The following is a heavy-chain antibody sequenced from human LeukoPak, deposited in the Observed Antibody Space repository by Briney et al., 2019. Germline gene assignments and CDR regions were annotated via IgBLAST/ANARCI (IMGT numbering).Heavy chain of an antibody. V-gene: IGHV1-2*02. Sequence: ASVKVSCKASGYTFTGYYMHWVRQAPGQGLEWMGWFNPNSGGTNYAQKFQGRVTMTRDTSISTAYMELSRLRSDDTAVYYCARETYYYDSSCYYLDYWGQGTLVTVSS. CDR1: GYTFTGYY. CDR3: ARETYYYDSSCYYLDY. CDR2: FNPNSGGT. J-gene: IGHJ4*02. D-gene: IGHD3-22*01.